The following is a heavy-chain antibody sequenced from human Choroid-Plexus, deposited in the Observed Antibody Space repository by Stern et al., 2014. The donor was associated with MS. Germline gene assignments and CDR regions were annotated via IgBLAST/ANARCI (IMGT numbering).Heavy chain of an antibody. CDR2: ISRRGGTT. D-gene: IGHD6-19*01. Sequence: EVQLVESGGGLVQPGGSLRLSCAASGFSFSTYAMSWVRQTPGKGLQWFSVISRRGGTTYYADSVQGRFTISKDNSKNTLYLQMDSLRADDTAVYYCAKWPHHIAVAGTRYFQHWAQGTLVTVSS. J-gene: IGHJ1*01. CDR3: AKWPHHIAVAGTRYFQH. CDR1: GFSFSTYA. V-gene: IGHV3-23*04.